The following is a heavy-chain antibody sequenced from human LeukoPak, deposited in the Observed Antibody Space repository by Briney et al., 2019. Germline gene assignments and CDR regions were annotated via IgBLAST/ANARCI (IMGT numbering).Heavy chain of an antibody. Sequence: GGSLRLSCAASGFTFSSYSMNWVRQAPGKGLEWVSYISSSSSTIYYADSVKGRFTISRDNAKNSLYLQMNSLRAEDTAVYYCARDPTGTGNWFDPWGQGTLVTVSS. V-gene: IGHV3-48*01. CDR2: ISSSSSTI. CDR3: ARDPTGTGNWFDP. D-gene: IGHD1-7*01. J-gene: IGHJ5*02. CDR1: GFTFSSYS.